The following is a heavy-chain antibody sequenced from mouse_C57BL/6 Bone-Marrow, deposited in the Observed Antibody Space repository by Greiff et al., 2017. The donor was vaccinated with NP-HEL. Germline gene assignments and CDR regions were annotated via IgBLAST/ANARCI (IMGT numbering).Heavy chain of an antibody. D-gene: IGHD1-1*01. V-gene: IGHV1-81*01. CDR3: ARSMIITTVVRAY. J-gene: IGHJ3*01. CDR2: IYPRSGNT. CDR1: GYTFTSYG. Sequence: QVQLKQSGAELARPGASVKLSCKASGYTFTSYGISWVKQRTGQGLEWIGEIYPRSGNTYYNEKFKGKATLTADKSSSTAYMELRSLTSEDSAVYFCARSMIITTVVRAYWGQGTLVTVSA.